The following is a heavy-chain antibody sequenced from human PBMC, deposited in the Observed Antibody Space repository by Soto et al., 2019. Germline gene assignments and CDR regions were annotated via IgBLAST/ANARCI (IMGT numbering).Heavy chain of an antibody. J-gene: IGHJ4*02. CDR3: AKAFDYNYGGSGGHNDY. V-gene: IGHV3-23*01. CDR1: GFTFSSYA. Sequence: EVQLLESGGGLVQPGGSLRLSCAASGFTFSSYAMSWVRQAPGKGLAWVSAISGGSESTYFADSVKGRFSISRDNSRNTLFLQMNSVRAEDTALYYCAKAFDYNYGGSGGHNDYWGQGTLVAVSS. D-gene: IGHD4-4*01. CDR2: ISGGSEST.